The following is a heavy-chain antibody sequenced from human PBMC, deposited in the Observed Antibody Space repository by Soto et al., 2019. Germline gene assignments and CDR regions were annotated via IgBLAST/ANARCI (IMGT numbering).Heavy chain of an antibody. Sequence: SETLSLTCTVSGGSISSGDYYWSWIRQPPGKGLEWIGYINYSGSNYYNPSLKSRGTISVDTSKNQFSLKLISVSAADTAVYYCARDPEGYCSGGTCYSLNWFDPWGRGTLVTVSS. D-gene: IGHD2-15*01. J-gene: IGHJ5*02. CDR3: ARDPEGYCSGGTCYSLNWFDP. CDR1: GGSISSGDYY. CDR2: INYSGSN. V-gene: IGHV4-30-4*01.